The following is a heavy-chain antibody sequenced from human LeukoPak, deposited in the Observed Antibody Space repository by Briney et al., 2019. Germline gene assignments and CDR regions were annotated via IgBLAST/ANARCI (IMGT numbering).Heavy chain of an antibody. J-gene: IGHJ4*02. CDR1: GGSISSSSYY. V-gene: IGHV4-39*07. Sequence: SETLSLNCTVSGGSISSSSYYWGWIRQPPGKVLEWIGSIYYSGSTYYNPSLKSRVTISVDTSKNQFSLKLSSVTAADTAVYYCARAVSFEWSYYFDYWGQGTLVTVSS. CDR2: IYYSGST. D-gene: IGHD3-3*01. CDR3: ARAVSFEWSYYFDY.